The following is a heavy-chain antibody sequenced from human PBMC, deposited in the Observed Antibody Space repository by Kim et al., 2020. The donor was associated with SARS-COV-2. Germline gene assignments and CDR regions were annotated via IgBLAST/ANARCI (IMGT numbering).Heavy chain of an antibody. V-gene: IGHV3-30*14. D-gene: IGHD1-26*01. CDR3: ARPGVVGPTYWFDP. J-gene: IGHJ5*02. CDR2: ISSDGSYK. CDR1: GFTFSAYA. Sequence: GGSLRLSCAASGFTFSAYAMLWVRQAPGKGPEWVAVISSDGSYKFYADSVKGRFTISRDSSKNTLYLQMNSLRAEDMAVYYCARPGVVGPTYWFDPWGQGTLVTVSS.